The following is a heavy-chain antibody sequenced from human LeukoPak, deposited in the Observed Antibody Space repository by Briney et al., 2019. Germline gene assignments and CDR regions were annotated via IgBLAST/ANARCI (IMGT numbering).Heavy chain of an antibody. J-gene: IGHJ4*02. CDR3: AGRPTGYSSGYIH. CDR2: ISGSAHKI. D-gene: IGHD5-18*01. Sequence: AGGSLRLSCAASGFTFSNYVMSWVRQAPGKGLDWVSVISGSAHKIRYADSVKGRFTISRDNSENIVYLQMNNLRVEDTAVYYCAGRPTGYSSGYIHWGQGTLVTVSS. CDR1: GFTFSNYV. V-gene: IGHV3-23*01.